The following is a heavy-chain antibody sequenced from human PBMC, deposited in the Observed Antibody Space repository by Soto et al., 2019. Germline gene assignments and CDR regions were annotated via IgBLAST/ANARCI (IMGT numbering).Heavy chain of an antibody. V-gene: IGHV1-3*01. CDR2: INAGNDDR. J-gene: IGHJ4*02. Sequence: QVQLLQSGAEVKMPGASVKISCKTSGYDFIKYAVHWVRQAPGQSLEWMGWINAGNDDRRYSQTFQDRISITRDASETTAYMELSLIYGDTAIYYCARGRWERSGWYYLDYWGQGTLVTVSS. D-gene: IGHD6-19*01. CDR1: GYDFIKYA. CDR3: ARGRWERSGWYYLDY.